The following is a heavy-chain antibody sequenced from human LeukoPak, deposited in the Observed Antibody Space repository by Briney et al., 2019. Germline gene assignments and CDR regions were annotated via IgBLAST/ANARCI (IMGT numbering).Heavy chain of an antibody. CDR2: ISSNEYDT. Sequence: PGGSLRLSCSASGFTFSAYFMHWVRQAPGKGLEYVSSISSNEYDTYYADSVKGRFTISRDNSKNALFLQMSSLRAEDTAVYYCVKDLNGTWSFDYWGQGTLVTVSS. CDR3: VKDLNGTWSFDY. V-gene: IGHV3-64D*06. CDR1: GFTFSAYF. D-gene: IGHD2-8*01. J-gene: IGHJ4*02.